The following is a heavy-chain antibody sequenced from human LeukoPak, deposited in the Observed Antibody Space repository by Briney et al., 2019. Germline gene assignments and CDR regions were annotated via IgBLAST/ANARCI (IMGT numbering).Heavy chain of an antibody. D-gene: IGHD3-16*01. Sequence: RGSLRLSSAASGVTFSSDWMRRGPDGPGERLSCVSYIYGEGSSTNYADCVRGRFTISRDNAKKTLYLQMNSLRDEDTAVYYCVRGLDSWGLGTLVTVSS. V-gene: IGHV3-74*01. CDR2: IYGEGSST. CDR3: VRGLDS. CDR1: GVTFSSDW. J-gene: IGHJ5*01.